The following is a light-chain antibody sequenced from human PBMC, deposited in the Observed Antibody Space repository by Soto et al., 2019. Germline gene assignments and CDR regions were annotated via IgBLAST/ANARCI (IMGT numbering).Light chain of an antibody. CDR2: GAS. CDR3: QLYDNLRGGR. Sequence: EIVMTQSPATLSVSPGERATLSCRASQSVSSNLAWYQQKPGQAPRLLIYGASTRATGIPARFSGSGSGTEFTRTISSLRCEEFRVRDSQLYDNLRGGRFAQGTKVDIK. CDR1: QSVSSN. J-gene: IGKJ1*01. V-gene: IGKV3-15*01.